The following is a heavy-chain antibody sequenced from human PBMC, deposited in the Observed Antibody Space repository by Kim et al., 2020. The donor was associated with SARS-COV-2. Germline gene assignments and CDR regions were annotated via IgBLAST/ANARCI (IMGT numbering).Heavy chain of an antibody. D-gene: IGHD6-13*01. J-gene: IGHJ6*02. V-gene: IGHV4-34*01. CDR3: ARAKAAAGHVRGYYGMDV. Sequence: SETLSLTCAVYGGSFSGYYWSWIRQPPGKGLEWIGEINHSGSTNYNPSLKSRVTISVDTSKNQFSLKLSSVTAADTAVYYCARAKAAAGHVRGYYGMDVWGQGTTVTVSS. CDR1: GGSFSGYY. CDR2: INHSGST.